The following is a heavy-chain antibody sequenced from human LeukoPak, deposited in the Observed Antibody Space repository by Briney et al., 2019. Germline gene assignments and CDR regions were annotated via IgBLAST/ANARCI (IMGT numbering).Heavy chain of an antibody. CDR3: ARGRNIEMTTMSGGSDY. D-gene: IGHD5-24*01. V-gene: IGHV1-2*02. CDR2: LNPNSGDT. CDR1: GYTFTDYY. J-gene: IGHJ4*02. Sequence: EASVKVSCKASGYTFTDYYMHWVRQAPGQGLEWMGWLNPNSGDTNHAQKFQGRVSMTRDTSISTAYMDLSDLRSDDTAVYYCARGRNIEMTTMSGGSDYWGQGTLVTVSS.